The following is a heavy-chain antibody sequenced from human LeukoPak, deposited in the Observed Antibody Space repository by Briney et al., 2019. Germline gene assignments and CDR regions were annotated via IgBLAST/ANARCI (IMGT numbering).Heavy chain of an antibody. D-gene: IGHD6-25*01. V-gene: IGHV4-59*08. CDR2: ISGRGST. J-gene: IGHJ4*02. CDR1: GGSISTSH. CDR3: ASAPAVSRDYYFDY. Sequence: PSETLSLTCSVSGGSISTSHWSWIRQPPGKRLEWIGSISGRGSTNYNPSLKSRVTISADTSKNLLSLKLSSVTAADTAVYYCASAPAVSRDYYFDYWGQGTLVTVSS.